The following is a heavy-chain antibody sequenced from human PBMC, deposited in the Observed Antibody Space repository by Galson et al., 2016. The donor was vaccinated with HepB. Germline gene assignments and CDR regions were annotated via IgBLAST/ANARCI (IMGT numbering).Heavy chain of an antibody. CDR2: INTSNGNT. V-gene: IGHV1-3*04. CDR3: TRNAGGYNFGD. D-gene: IGHD5-24*01. Sequence: SVKVSCKASGYTFTNYAIHWVRQAPGQRLEWMGWINTSNGNTKYSQKLQGRVTITRDTSAKIVYMELSSLISEYTAVFYCTRNAGGYNFGDWGQGTLVTVSS. J-gene: IGHJ4*02. CDR1: GYTFTNYA.